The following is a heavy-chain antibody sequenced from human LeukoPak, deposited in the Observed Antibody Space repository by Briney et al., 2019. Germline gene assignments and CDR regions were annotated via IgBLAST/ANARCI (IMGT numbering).Heavy chain of an antibody. CDR1: GGSISSSSYY. J-gene: IGHJ6*03. V-gene: IGHV4-39*07. CDR3: ARAARGLDSSGYSPYYYYYYMDV. CDR2: IYYSGST. D-gene: IGHD3-22*01. Sequence: PSETLSPTCTVSGGSISSSSYYWGWIRQPPGKGLEWIGSIYYSGSTYYNPSLKSRVTISVDTSKNQFSLKLSSVTAADTAVYYCARAARGLDSSGYSPYYYYYYMDVWGKGTTVTVSS.